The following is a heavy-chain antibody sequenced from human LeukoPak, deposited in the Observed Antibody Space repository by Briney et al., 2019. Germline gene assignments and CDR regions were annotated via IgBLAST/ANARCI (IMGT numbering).Heavy chain of an antibody. V-gene: IGHV3-43*02. J-gene: IGHJ1*01. D-gene: IGHD3-16*01. Sequence: GGSLKLSCAASGFSFGGNAMYWVRQASGKGLELVSLISGDGATTYYADSVKGRFNISRDNSKSSLYLQMNSLRSEDTALYYCAKDNQRGGFQHWGQGTLVTVSS. CDR1: GFSFGGNA. CDR2: ISGDGATT. CDR3: AKDNQRGGFQH.